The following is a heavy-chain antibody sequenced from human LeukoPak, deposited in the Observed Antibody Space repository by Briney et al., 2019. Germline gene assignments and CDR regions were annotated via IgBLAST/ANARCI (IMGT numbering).Heavy chain of an antibody. CDR1: GYTFTGYY. CDR3: ARPQGSGWTNYYGMDV. V-gene: IGHV1-2*02. J-gene: IGHJ6*02. CDR2: IDLNSGDT. Sequence: ASVRVSCKASGYTFTGYYMHWVRQAPGQGLEWMGWIDLNSGDTNYAQKFQGRVTMTRDTSIRTAYMELSSLRSDETAVYYCARPQGSGWTNYYGMDVWGQGTTVTVSS. D-gene: IGHD6-19*01.